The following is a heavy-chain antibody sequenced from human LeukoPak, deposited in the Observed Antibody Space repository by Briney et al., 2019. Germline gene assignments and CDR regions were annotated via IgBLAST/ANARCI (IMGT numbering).Heavy chain of an antibody. V-gene: IGHV4-61*01. D-gene: IGHD6-13*01. CDR3: ARGSSSSPRD. CDR2: IYYSGST. CDR1: GGSISSGSYY. Sequence: SETLSLTCTVSGGSISSGSYYWSWIRQPPGKGLEWIGYIYYSGSTNYNPSLKSRVTISVDTSKNQFSLKLSSVTAADTAVYYCARGSSSSPRDWGQGTLVTVSS. J-gene: IGHJ4*02.